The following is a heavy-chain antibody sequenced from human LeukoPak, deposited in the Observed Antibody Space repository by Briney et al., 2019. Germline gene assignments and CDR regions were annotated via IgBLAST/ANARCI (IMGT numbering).Heavy chain of an antibody. D-gene: IGHD6-13*01. CDR1: GFAFSNYG. J-gene: IGHJ4*02. Sequence: GRSLRLSCAASGFAFSNYGMHWVRQPPGKGLEWVALISYDGSNKYFADSVKGRFTISRDNSKNTLYLQMHSLRAEDTAVYYCAKDNVAAAGRYFDYWGQGTLVTVSS. CDR2: ISYDGSNK. CDR3: AKDNVAAAGRYFDY. V-gene: IGHV3-30*18.